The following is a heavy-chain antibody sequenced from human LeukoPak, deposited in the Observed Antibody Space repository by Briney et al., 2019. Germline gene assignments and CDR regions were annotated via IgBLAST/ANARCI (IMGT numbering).Heavy chain of an antibody. CDR1: GGSISSGSYY. CDR2: IYTSGST. V-gene: IGHV4-61*02. J-gene: IGHJ4*02. CDR3: AREVFKYYDSSGYSNPYFDY. D-gene: IGHD3-22*01. Sequence: TSQALSLTCTVSGGSISSGSYYWSWIRQPAGKGLEWIGRIYTSGSTNYNPSLKSRVTISVDTSKNQFSLKLSSVTAADTAVYYCAREVFKYYDSSGYSNPYFDYWGQGTLVTVSS.